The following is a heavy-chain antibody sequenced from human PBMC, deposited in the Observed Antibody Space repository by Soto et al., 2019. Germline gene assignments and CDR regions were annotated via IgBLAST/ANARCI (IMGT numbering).Heavy chain of an antibody. Sequence: PGDSLQISCKVSAYRFTSYWIGWVRQMAGEALEWMGIIYPGDSDTRYSPSFQGQVTISADKSISTAYLQWSSLKASDTAMYYCARHVGPQTKDRRIAPPNWFDPWGQGTLVTVSS. CDR1: AYRFTSYW. J-gene: IGHJ5*02. CDR2: IYPGDSDT. CDR3: ARHVGPQTKDRRIAPPNWFDP. V-gene: IGHV5-51*01.